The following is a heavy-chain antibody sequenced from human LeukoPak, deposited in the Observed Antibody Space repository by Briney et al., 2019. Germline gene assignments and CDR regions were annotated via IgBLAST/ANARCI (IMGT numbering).Heavy chain of an antibody. Sequence: EPGGSLRLSCAASGFTFSSYGMHWVRQAPGKGLEWVAVIWFDGSNRYYADSVKGRFTISRDSFKNTVHLQMNNLRAEDTAVYYCAKDLKSYGSGWHVGNCFDPWGQGTLVTVSS. D-gene: IGHD6-19*01. V-gene: IGHV3-33*06. CDR2: IWFDGSNR. CDR3: AKDLKSYGSGWHVGNCFDP. J-gene: IGHJ5*02. CDR1: GFTFSSYG.